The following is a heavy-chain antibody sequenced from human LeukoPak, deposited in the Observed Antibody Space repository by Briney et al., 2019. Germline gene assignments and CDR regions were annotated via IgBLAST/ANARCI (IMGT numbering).Heavy chain of an antibody. V-gene: IGHV6-1*01. D-gene: IGHD2/OR15-2a*01. CDR2: TYYRSKWYN. J-gene: IGHJ5*02. Sequence: SQTLSLTCAISGDSFSSNSAAWDWLRQSPSRGLEWLGRTYYRSKWYNDYAVSVKSLITINPDTSKNQFSLQLNSVTPEDTAVYYCARLSFSRLNWFDPWGQGTLVTVSS. CDR1: GDSFSSNSAA. CDR3: ARLSFSRLNWFDP.